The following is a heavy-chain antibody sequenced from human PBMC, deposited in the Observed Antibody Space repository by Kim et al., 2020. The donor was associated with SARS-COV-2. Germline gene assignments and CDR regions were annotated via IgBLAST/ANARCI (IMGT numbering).Heavy chain of an antibody. Sequence: ASVKVSCKASGYTFTGYYMHWVRQAPGQGLELMGWINPNSGGTNYAQKFQGRVTMTRDTSISTAYMELSRLRSDDTAVYYCARGASRSGYYYYYGMDVWGQGTTVTVSS. CDR2: INPNSGGT. CDR3: ARGASRSGYYYYYGMDV. CDR1: GYTFTGYY. V-gene: IGHV1-2*02. D-gene: IGHD3-10*01. J-gene: IGHJ6*02.